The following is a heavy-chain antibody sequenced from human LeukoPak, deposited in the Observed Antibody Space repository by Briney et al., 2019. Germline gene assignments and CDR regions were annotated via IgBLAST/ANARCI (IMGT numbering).Heavy chain of an antibody. Sequence: SETLSLTCTVSGGSISSSSYYWGWIRQPPGKGLEWIGSIYYSGSAYYNPSLKSRVTISVDTSTNQFSLRLSSVTAADTAVYYCARHPGDGYNSDVDYWGQGTLVTVSS. CDR3: ARHPGDGYNSDVDY. V-gene: IGHV4-39*01. CDR1: GGSISSSSYY. D-gene: IGHD5-24*01. J-gene: IGHJ4*02. CDR2: IYYSGSA.